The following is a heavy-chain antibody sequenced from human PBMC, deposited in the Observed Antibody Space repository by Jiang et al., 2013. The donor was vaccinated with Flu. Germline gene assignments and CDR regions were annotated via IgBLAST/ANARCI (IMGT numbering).Heavy chain of an antibody. CDR2: ISGLGDST. V-gene: IGHV3-23*04. Sequence: QLVESGGGLVQPGGSLRLSCAASGFTFTSYALTWVRQAPGKGLEWVSAISGLGDSTYYADSVKGRFTISRDSSNNTLCLQMNSLRAEDTAVYYCAKDRSYGSGPYGMDVWGQGTTVTVSS. J-gene: IGHJ6*02. D-gene: IGHD3-10*01. CDR3: AKDRSYGSGPYGMDV. CDR1: GFTFTSYA.